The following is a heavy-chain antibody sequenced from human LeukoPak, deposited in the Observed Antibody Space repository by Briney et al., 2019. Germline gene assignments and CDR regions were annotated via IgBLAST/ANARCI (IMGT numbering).Heavy chain of an antibody. D-gene: IGHD2-2*01. V-gene: IGHV1-69*04. J-gene: IGHJ5*02. CDR1: GGTFSSYA. CDR2: IIPILGIA. CDR3: GRVLGGYCSSTSCYGVP. Sequence: ASVKVSCKASGGTFSSYAISWVRQAPGQGLEWMGRIIPILGIANYAQKFQGRVTITADKSTSTAYMELSSLRSEDTAVYYCGRVLGGYCSSTSCYGVPWGQGTLVTVSS.